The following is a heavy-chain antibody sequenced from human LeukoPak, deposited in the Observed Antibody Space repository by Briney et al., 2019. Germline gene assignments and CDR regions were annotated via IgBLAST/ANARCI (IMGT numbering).Heavy chain of an antibody. Sequence: GESLKISCKGSGYSFTSYWIAWVRQLPGKGLEWMGTIYPADSASTYSPSFQGQVTMSADKSISTAFLQWSSLKASDTAVYYCARRVPVAGSVGFDYWGQGTLVIVSS. CDR2: IYPADSAS. J-gene: IGHJ4*02. CDR1: GYSFTSYW. D-gene: IGHD6-19*01. V-gene: IGHV5-51*01. CDR3: ARRVPVAGSVGFDY.